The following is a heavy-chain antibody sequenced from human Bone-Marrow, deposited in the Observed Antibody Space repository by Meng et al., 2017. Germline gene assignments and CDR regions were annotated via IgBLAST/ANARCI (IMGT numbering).Heavy chain of an antibody. J-gene: IGHJ4*01. V-gene: IGHV3-15*01. CDR3: TVHIDY. CDR1: GFTFSSYA. Sequence: GESLKISCAASGFTFSSYAMSWVRQAPGKGLEWIGRMKSNVDGGTVDYAAALKGRFFISRDDSKNMFYLQMNSLKSEDTAVYYCTVHIDYWGHGTLVTVSS. CDR2: MKSNVDGGTV.